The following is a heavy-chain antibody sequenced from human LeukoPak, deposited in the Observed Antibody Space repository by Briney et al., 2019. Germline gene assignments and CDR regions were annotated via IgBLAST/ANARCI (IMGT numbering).Heavy chain of an antibody. J-gene: IGHJ5*02. CDR2: IYDSGST. CDR3: ARHYGP. D-gene: IGHD3-10*01. CDR1: GGSISSSNW. Sequence: PSETLSLTCAVSGGSISSSNWWSWVRQPPGKGLEWIGSIYDSGSTYYNPSLKSRVTISVDTSKNQFSLKLNSVTAADTAVYYCARHYGPWGQGTLVTVSS. V-gene: IGHV4-39*01.